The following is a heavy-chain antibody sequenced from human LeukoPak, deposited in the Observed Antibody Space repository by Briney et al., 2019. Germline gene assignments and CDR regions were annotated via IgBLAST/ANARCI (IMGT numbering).Heavy chain of an antibody. CDR1: GYTFTSYG. J-gene: IGHJ4*02. V-gene: IGHV1-2*06. D-gene: IGHD3-10*01. CDR2: INPQIGDT. CDR3: ARQTGSSFDFGN. Sequence: ASVKVSCKASGYTFTSYGISWVRQAPGQGLEWMGRINPQIGDTNYAQKFQGRVTMTKDTSITTAYMELSSLRSDDTAVYYCARQTGSSFDFGNWGQGTLVTVSS.